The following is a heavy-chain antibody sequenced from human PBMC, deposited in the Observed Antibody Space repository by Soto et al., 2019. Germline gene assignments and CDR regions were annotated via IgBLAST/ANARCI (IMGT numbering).Heavy chain of an antibody. V-gene: IGHV4-4*02. J-gene: IGHJ4*02. CDR1: GDSISSSNW. D-gene: IGHD3-3*01. Sequence: QVQLQESGPGLVKPSGTLSLTCTVSGDSISSSNWWTWVRQPPGKGLEWIGEIYHSGSTNYNPSLKSRVTISVDKSKTESSLKLTSVTAAHSAVYYCARRSGFQGFGWGQGTLVTVSS. CDR2: IYHSGST. CDR3: ARRSGFQGFG.